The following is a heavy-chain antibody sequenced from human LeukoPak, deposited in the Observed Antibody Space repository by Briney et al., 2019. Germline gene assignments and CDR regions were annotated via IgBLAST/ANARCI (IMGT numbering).Heavy chain of an antibody. V-gene: IGHV3-48*03. CDR3: ARAFDY. CDR2: ISSGGSTI. J-gene: IGHJ4*02. Sequence: PGGSLRLSCAASGFTFSSYEMNWVRQPPGKGLEWVSYISSGGSTIYYADSVKGRFNISRDNAKNSLYLQMNSLRVEDTAIYYCARAFDYWGQGTLVTVSS. CDR1: GFTFSSYE.